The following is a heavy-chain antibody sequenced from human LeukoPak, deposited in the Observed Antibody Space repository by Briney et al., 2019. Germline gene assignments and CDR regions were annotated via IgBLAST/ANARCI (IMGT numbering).Heavy chain of an antibody. Sequence: SETLSLTCTASGCTISGDYWSWIRQPPGKGLEWIGYIYYSGSTKYNPSLKSRVTMSVDKSRNQLSLKLSSVTAADTAVYYCARGGLENGYHSNDGFDIWGQGTMVTVSS. CDR1: GCTISGDY. CDR2: IYYSGST. J-gene: IGHJ3*02. D-gene: IGHD3-22*01. CDR3: ARGGLENGYHSNDGFDI. V-gene: IGHV4-59*01.